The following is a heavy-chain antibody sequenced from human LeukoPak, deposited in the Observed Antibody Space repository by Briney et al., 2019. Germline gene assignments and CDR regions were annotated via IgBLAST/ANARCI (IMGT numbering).Heavy chain of an antibody. CDR2: ITSDGSST. V-gene: IGHV3-74*01. CDR1: GFTFSSYW. Sequence: PGGSLRLSCAASGFTFSSYWMHWVRHAPGKGLVWVSRITSDGSSTYYADSVKGRFTISRDNAKNTLYLQMNSLRAEDTSVYYCARQPHSNIVSQADFWGQGTLVTVSS. J-gene: IGHJ4*02. D-gene: IGHD2/OR15-2a*01. CDR3: ARQPHSNIVSQADF.